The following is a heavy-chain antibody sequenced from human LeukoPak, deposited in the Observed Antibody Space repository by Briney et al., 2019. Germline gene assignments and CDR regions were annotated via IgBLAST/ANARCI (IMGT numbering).Heavy chain of an antibody. CDR2: IYYSGST. D-gene: IGHD1-1*01. CDR1: GGSISSYY. CDR3: ARDRTSHGTDY. V-gene: IGHV4-59*01. Sequence: PSETLSLTCTVSGGSISSYYWSWIRQPPGKGLEWIGYIYYSGSTKYNPSLKSRVTISVDTSKNQFSLRLSSVIAADTAVYYCARDRTSHGTDYWGQGTLVTVSS. J-gene: IGHJ4*02.